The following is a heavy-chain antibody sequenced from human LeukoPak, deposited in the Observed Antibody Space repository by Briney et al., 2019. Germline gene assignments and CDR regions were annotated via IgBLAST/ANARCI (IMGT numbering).Heavy chain of an antibody. CDR2: ISGSGYST. V-gene: IGHV3-23*01. D-gene: IGHD1-26*01. J-gene: IGHJ4*02. Sequence: GGSLRLSCVASGLTFNNYAMTWVRQAPGKGLEWVSAISGSGYSTYYADSVKGRFTISRDNSKNTLCLQMNSLRAEDTALYFCAQWSRYFDYWGQGTLVTVSS. CDR1: GLTFNNYA. CDR3: AQWSRYFDY.